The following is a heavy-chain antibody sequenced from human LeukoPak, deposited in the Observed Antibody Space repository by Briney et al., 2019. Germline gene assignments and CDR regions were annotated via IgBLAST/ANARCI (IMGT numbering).Heavy chain of an antibody. CDR1: GGSISSYY. CDR3: ARVGYRPRYCSSTSCYNPITYYFDY. D-gene: IGHD2-2*01. Sequence: SETLSLTCTVSGGSISSYYWSWLRQPPGEGVEWIGYIYYSGSTNYNPSLKSRVTISVDTSKNQFSLKLSSVTASDTAVYYCARVGYRPRYCSSTSCYNPITYYFDYWGQGTLVTVSS. CDR2: IYYSGST. J-gene: IGHJ4*02. V-gene: IGHV4-59*01.